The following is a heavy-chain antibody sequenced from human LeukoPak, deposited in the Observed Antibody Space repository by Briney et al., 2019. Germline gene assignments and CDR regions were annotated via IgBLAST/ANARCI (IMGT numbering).Heavy chain of an antibody. CDR3: ARSHYYYDSSAAAFDI. V-gene: IGHV3-48*04. CDR2: MSSSSDTI. J-gene: IGHJ3*02. Sequence: GGSLRLSCAASGFTFSSYSMNWVRQAPGKGLEWVSYMSSSSDTIYYADSVKGRFTISRDNAKNSLYLQMNSLRAEDTALYYCARSHYYYDSSAAAFDIWGQGTMVTVSS. CDR1: GFTFSSYS. D-gene: IGHD3-22*01.